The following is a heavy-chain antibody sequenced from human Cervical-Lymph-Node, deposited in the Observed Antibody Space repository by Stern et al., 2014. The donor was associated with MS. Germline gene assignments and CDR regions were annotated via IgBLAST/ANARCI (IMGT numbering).Heavy chain of an antibody. CDR1: GFTFRDYY. CDR3: AREVGTTVTRSFDF. J-gene: IGHJ4*02. CDR2: ISSGGGAI. V-gene: IGHV3-11*01. Sequence: VQLVESGGGLVKPGGSLRLSCAASGFTFRDYYMSWIRQAPGKGLQWISYISSGGGAIHYADSVKGRFTISRDNAKNSLYLQMNSLRAEDTAVYYCAREVGTTVTRSFDFWGQGVLVTVSS. D-gene: IGHD4-17*01.